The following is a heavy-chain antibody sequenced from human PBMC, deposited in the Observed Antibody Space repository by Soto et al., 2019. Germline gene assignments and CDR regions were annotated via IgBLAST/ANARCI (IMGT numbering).Heavy chain of an antibody. CDR2: IYHSGST. J-gene: IGHJ5*02. V-gene: IGHV4-38-2*01. D-gene: IGHD2-2*02. CDR1: GYSISSCYY. Sequence: SETLSLTCAVSGYSISSCYYWGWIRQPPGKGLEWIWSIYHSGSTYYNPSLKSRVTISVDTSKNQFSLKLSSVTAADTAVYYCARSPSAAIGGGWFDPWGQGTLVTVSS. CDR3: ARSPSAAIGGGWFDP.